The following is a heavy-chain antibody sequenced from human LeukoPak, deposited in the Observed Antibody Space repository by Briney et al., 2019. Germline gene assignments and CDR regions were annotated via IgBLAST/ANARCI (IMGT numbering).Heavy chain of an antibody. D-gene: IGHD5-18*01. Sequence: GGSLRLSCAASGFTFSSYEMNWVRQAPGKGLEWVANIIQDGSETYYVDSVKGRFTISRDNAKNSLFLQMNCLRGEDTALYYCARAQYSISTRAWFDLWGQGTLVTVSS. CDR3: ARAQYSISTRAWFDL. CDR1: GFTFSSYE. CDR2: IIQDGSET. J-gene: IGHJ5*02. V-gene: IGHV3-7*01.